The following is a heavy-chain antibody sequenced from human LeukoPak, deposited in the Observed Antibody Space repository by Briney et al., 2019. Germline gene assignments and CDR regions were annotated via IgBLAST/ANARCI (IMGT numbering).Heavy chain of an antibody. Sequence: PGGSLRLSRAASGFTFIDYAMSWVRQAPGKGLQWVSAISGSGGDTNSADSVEGRFTISRDNSKNILYLQMDSPRAEDTAVYYCARGSAYSRYQLLELVFDVWGQGTMVTVSS. CDR2: ISGSGGDT. CDR1: GFTFIDYA. CDR3: ARGSAYSRYQLLELVFDV. D-gene: IGHD3-10*01. J-gene: IGHJ3*01. V-gene: IGHV3-23*01.